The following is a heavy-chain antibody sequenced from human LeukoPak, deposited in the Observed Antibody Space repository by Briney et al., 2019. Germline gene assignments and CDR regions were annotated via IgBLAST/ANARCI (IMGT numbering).Heavy chain of an antibody. J-gene: IGHJ3*02. Sequence: ASVKVSCKTSGYTFTSYGISWVRQAPGQGLECMGWISAYNGDTNYAQKLQGRVTMTTDTSTSTAYMELRSLRSDDTAVYYCARDNRIAHAFDIWGQGTMVTVSS. CDR3: ARDNRIAHAFDI. D-gene: IGHD2-15*01. V-gene: IGHV1-18*01. CDR1: GYTFTSYG. CDR2: ISAYNGDT.